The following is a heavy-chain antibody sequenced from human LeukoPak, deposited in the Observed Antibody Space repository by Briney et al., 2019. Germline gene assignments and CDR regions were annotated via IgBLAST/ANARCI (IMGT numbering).Heavy chain of an antibody. CDR2: INSDGSST. CDR3: ARDGYYYDSSGYGYYYYYGMDV. CDR1: GFTFSSYW. V-gene: IGHV3-74*01. Sequence: GGSLRLSCAASGFTFSSYWMHWVRQAPGKGLVWVSRINSDGSSTSYADSVKGRLTISRDNAKNTLYLQMNSLRAEDTAVYYCARDGYYYDSSGYGYYYYYGMDVWGQGTTVTVSS. J-gene: IGHJ6*02. D-gene: IGHD3-22*01.